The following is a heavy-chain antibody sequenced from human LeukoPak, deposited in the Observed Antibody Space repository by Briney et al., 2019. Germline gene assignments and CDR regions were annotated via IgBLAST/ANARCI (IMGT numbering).Heavy chain of an antibody. CDR2: MNPNSGNT. Sequence: ASVKVSCKASGYTFTSYDINWVRQATGQGLEWMGWMNPNSGNTGYAQKFQGRVTMTRSTSISTAYMELSSLRSEDTAVYYCARSSSSFYYYYYGMDVWGQGTTVTVSS. CDR1: GYTFTSYD. J-gene: IGHJ6*02. V-gene: IGHV1-8*01. D-gene: IGHD6-13*01. CDR3: ARSSSSFYYYYYGMDV.